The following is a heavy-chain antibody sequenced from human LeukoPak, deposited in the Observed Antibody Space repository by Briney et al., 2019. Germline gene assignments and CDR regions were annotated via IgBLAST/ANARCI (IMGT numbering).Heavy chain of an antibody. CDR1: GFTVSSNY. V-gene: IGHV3-66*01. D-gene: IGHD3-10*01. CDR3: ARDLSLYGSGSSSAGY. J-gene: IGHJ4*02. CDR2: IYSDGST. Sequence: GGSLRLSCAASGFTVSSNYMSWVRQAPGKGLEWVSVIYSDGSTYYADSVKDRFTISRDNSKNTLYLQVNSLRAEDTAVCYCARDLSLYGSGSSSAGYWGQGTLVTVSS.